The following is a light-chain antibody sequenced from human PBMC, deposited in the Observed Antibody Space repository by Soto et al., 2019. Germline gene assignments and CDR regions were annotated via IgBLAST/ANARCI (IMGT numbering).Light chain of an antibody. CDR2: KAS. V-gene: IGKV1-5*03. CDR1: QTISSW. Sequence: DIQMTQSPSTLSGSVGARVTITCRASQTISSWLAWYQQKPGKAPKLLIYKASTLKSGVPSRFSGSGSGTEFTVTISSLQRDDFATYYCQHYNSYSEAFGQGTKVELK. J-gene: IGKJ1*01. CDR3: QHYNSYSEA.